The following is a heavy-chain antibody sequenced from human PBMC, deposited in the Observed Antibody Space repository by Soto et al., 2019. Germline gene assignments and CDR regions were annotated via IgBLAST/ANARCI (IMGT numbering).Heavy chain of an antibody. J-gene: IGHJ3*02. CDR2: ISAYNGNT. Sequence: ASVKVSCKASGYTFISYGISWVRQAPGQGLEWMGWISAYNGNTNYAQKLQGRVTMTTDTSTSTAYMELRSLRSDDTAVYYCARDPGYIVVVPAATVGDAFDIWGQGTMVTVSS. CDR1: GYTFISYG. D-gene: IGHD2-2*01. CDR3: ARDPGYIVVVPAATVGDAFDI. V-gene: IGHV1-18*01.